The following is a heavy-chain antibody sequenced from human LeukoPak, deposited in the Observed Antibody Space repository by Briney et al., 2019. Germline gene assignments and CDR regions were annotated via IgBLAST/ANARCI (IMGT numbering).Heavy chain of an antibody. Sequence: ASVKVSCKASGYTFTSYDINWVRQATGLGLEWMGWMNPNSGNTGYAQKFQGRVTMTRNTSISTAYMELSSLRSEDTAVYYCTRGVVVTAIPRRRDWFDPWGQGTLVTVSS. CDR2: MNPNSGNT. CDR1: GYTFTSYD. CDR3: TRGVVVTAIPRRRDWFDP. D-gene: IGHD2-21*02. V-gene: IGHV1-8*01. J-gene: IGHJ5*02.